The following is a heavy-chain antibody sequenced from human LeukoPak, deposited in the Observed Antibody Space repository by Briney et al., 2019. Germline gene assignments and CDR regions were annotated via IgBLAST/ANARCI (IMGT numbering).Heavy chain of an antibody. J-gene: IGHJ4*02. CDR3: AGDVLYFGSSGYPSHFRLDY. D-gene: IGHD3-22*01. CDR1: GGSISSSNW. Sequence: SETLSLTCAVSGGSISSSNWWSWVRQPPGKGLEWIGEIYHSGSTNYNPSLKSRVTISVDKSKNQFSLKLSSVTAADTAVDYCAGDVLYFGSSGYPSHFRLDYWGQGTLVTVSS. V-gene: IGHV4-4*02. CDR2: IYHSGST.